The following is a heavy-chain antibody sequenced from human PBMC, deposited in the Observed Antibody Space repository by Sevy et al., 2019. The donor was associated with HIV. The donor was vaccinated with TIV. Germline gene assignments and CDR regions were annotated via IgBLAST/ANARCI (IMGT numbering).Heavy chain of an antibody. CDR3: ARENTMIEEPGWFDP. CDR2: ISRSGSTI. Sequence: GGSLRLSCAASGFTFSDYYMSWIRQAPGKGLEWVSYISRSGSTINYADSVKGRFTISRDNAKNSRYLQINSLRAEDSAVYYCARENTMIEEPGWFDPWGQGTLVTVSS. V-gene: IGHV3-11*01. D-gene: IGHD3-22*01. CDR1: GFTFSDYY. J-gene: IGHJ5*02.